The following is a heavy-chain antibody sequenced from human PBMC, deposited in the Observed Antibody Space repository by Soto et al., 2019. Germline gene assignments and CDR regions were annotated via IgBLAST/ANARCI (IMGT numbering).Heavy chain of an antibody. Sequence: QVHLVQSGAEVKKPGASVKVSCQGSGYAFTTYGITWVRQAPGQGLEWMGWISAHNGNTNYAQKRQGRVTVTRDTSTSTAYMELRSLGYDGTAGYYCARGRYGDYWGQGALVTVSS. J-gene: IGHJ4*02. CDR2: ISAHNGNT. CDR3: ARGRYGDY. V-gene: IGHV1-18*01. D-gene: IGHD1-1*01. CDR1: GYAFTTYG.